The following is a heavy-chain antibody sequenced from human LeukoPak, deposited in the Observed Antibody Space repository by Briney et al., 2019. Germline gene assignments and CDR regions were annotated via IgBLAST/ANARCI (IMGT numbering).Heavy chain of an antibody. J-gene: IGHJ5*02. CDR1: GYTFTSYY. CDR3: ARGGLPARSWFDP. V-gene: IGHV1-46*01. Sequence: GASVKVSCKASGYTFTSYYMNWVRQAPGQGLEWMGIINPSSGRTNYAQKFQGRVTMTRDTSTSTVYMELSSLRSEDTAVFYCARGGLPARSWFDPWGQGTLVTVSS. D-gene: IGHD3/OR15-3a*01. CDR2: INPSSGRT.